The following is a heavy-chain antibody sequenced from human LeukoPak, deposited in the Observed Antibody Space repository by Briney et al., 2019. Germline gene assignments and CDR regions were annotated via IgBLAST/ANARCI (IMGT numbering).Heavy chain of an antibody. Sequence: PGGSLRLSCAASGFIFSSYWMSWVRQAPGKGLEWVANIKQDGSERYYVDSVKGRFTISRGNAKNSLYLQMNSLRAEDTAVYYCVRDIDRYYADCWGQGTLVTVSS. CDR3: VRDIDRYYADC. CDR2: IKQDGSER. J-gene: IGHJ4*02. V-gene: IGHV3-7*01. CDR1: GFIFSSYW. D-gene: IGHD3-3*01.